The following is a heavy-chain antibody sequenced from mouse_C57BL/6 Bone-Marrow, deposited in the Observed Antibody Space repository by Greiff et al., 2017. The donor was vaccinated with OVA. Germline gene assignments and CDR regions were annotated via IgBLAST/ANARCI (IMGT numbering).Heavy chain of an antibody. CDR3: ARGDYYGSSYGAMDY. Sequence: DVQLVESGGGLVKPGGSLKLSCAASGFTFSDYGMHWVRQAPEKGLEWVAYISSGSSTIYYADTVKGRFTISRDNAKNTLFLQMTSLRSEDTAMYYCARGDYYGSSYGAMDYWGQGTSVTVSS. CDR1: GFTFSDYG. D-gene: IGHD1-1*01. CDR2: ISSGSSTI. J-gene: IGHJ4*01. V-gene: IGHV5-17*01.